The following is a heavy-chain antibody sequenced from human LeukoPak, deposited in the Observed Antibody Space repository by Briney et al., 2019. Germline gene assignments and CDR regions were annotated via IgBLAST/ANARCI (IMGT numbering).Heavy chain of an antibody. CDR2: IDSDVSNT. Sequence: GGSLCLSFAATRWTFGRYWMNWVRGGPGKGLVWVSRIDSDVSNTNYADPVKGRFTISRDNAKNTVYLQMNSLRAEDTAIYYCASDSYYDSTVGFDYWGQGTLVTVSS. J-gene: IGHJ4*02. V-gene: IGHV3-74*01. CDR1: RWTFGRYW. D-gene: IGHD3-22*01. CDR3: ASDSYYDSTVGFDY.